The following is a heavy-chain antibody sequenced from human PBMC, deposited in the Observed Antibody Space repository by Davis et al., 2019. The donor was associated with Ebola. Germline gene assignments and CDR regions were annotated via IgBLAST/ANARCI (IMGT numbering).Heavy chain of an antibody. CDR3: ARDLGTSSSLYYSGMDV. Sequence: PGGSLRLSCAASGFSFNNYGMNWVRQAPGKGLEWVSSITSSSSYTNYADSVKGRFTVSRDNAKNSLYLQMNSLRAEDTAVYYCARDLGTSSSLYYSGMDVWGQGTTVTVSS. V-gene: IGHV3-21*01. CDR2: ITSSSSYT. CDR1: GFSFNNYG. D-gene: IGHD1-7*01. J-gene: IGHJ6*02.